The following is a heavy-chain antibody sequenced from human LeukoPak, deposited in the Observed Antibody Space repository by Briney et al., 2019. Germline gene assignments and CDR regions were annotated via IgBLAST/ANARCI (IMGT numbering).Heavy chain of an antibody. V-gene: IGHV3-48*03. CDR2: ISSSGSTI. Sequence: GGSLRLSCAASGLTSSSYEMNWVRQAPGKGLEWVSYISSSGSTIYYADSVKGRFTISRDNAKNSLPLQMSSLRAEDTAVYYCARERYSRSSYDAFDMWGQGTMVTVSS. D-gene: IGHD6-6*01. J-gene: IGHJ3*02. CDR3: ARERYSRSSYDAFDM. CDR1: GLTSSSYE.